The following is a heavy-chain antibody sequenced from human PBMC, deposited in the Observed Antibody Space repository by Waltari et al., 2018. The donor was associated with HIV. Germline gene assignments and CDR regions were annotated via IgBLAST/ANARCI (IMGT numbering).Heavy chain of an antibody. CDR2: INPENGGT. CDR3: ARDICNGGSCYSYYFDY. V-gene: IGHV1-2*02. Sequence: QVQLVQSGAEVKKPGASVKLSCKASGSTFTGYYMHWVRQAPGQGLEWMGWINPENGGTKYAQKFQGRVTMTRDTSISTAYMELSRLRSDDTAVYYCARDICNGGSCYSYYFDYWGQGTLVTVSS. CDR1: GSTFTGYY. D-gene: IGHD2-15*01. J-gene: IGHJ4*02.